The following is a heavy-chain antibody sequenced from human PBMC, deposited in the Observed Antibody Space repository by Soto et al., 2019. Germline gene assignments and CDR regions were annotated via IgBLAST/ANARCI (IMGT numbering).Heavy chain of an antibody. Sequence: GGSLRLSCAASGFTFSSYAMSWVRQAPGKGLEWVSAISGSGGSTYYADSVKGRFTISRDNSKNTLYLQMNSLRAEDTAVYYCAKDRSPYYYDSSGYHFDYWGQGTLVTVSS. V-gene: IGHV3-23*01. CDR2: ISGSGGST. D-gene: IGHD3-22*01. J-gene: IGHJ4*02. CDR3: AKDRSPYYYDSSGYHFDY. CDR1: GFTFSSYA.